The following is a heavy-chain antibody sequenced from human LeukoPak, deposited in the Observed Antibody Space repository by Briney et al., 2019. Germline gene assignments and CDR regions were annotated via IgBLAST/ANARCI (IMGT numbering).Heavy chain of an antibody. D-gene: IGHD3-22*01. V-gene: IGHV4-59*02. J-gene: IGHJ1*01. CDR3: ARTRYYYDSSSGYFQH. CDR1: GGSVSSYY. Sequence: PSETLSLTCTVSGGSVSSYYWSWIRQPPGKGLEWIGYMYYSGSTNYNPSLKSRVTISIDTSKNQFSLKLSSVTAADTAVYYCARTRYYYDSSSGYFQHWGQGTLVTVSS. CDR2: MYYSGST.